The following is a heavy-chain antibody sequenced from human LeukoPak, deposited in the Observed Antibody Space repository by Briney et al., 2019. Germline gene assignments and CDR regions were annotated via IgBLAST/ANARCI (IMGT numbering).Heavy chain of an antibody. Sequence: GGSLRLSCAAFGFAFNEYYMSWIRQAPGKGLEWVSYISSSTTHTRFAESVNGRFSISRDNVKISLHLEMNSLRADDTAVYYCARTIVASFYSDFWGQGTLVILST. CDR3: ARTIVASFYSDF. CDR2: ISSSTTHT. CDR1: GFAFNEYY. D-gene: IGHD2-21*01. V-gene: IGHV3-11*03. J-gene: IGHJ4*02.